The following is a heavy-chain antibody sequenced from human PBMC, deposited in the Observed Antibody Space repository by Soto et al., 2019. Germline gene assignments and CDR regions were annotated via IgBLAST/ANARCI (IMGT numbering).Heavy chain of an antibody. V-gene: IGHV1-69*01. CDR3: ARGEDDDGDFGSMDV. D-gene: IGHD4-17*01. CDR2: IIPFLSAT. CDR1: GGHFDRFA. Sequence: QVQLVQSGAEVKKPGSSVKVSCRASGGHFDRFALSWLRQAHGQGLEWMGGIIPFLSATTYAHKFQGRVTITADESANTLYLELRSLTSDDTAVYYCARGEDDDGDFGSMDVWGQGTSVTVSS. J-gene: IGHJ6*02.